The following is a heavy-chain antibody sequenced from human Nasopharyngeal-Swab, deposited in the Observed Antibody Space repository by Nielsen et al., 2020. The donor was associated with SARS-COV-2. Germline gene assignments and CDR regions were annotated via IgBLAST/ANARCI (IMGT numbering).Heavy chain of an antibody. CDR2: ISSSGSTI. V-gene: IGHV3-48*03. CDR1: GFTFSSYE. CDR3: ARVPGFGEFY. D-gene: IGHD3-10*01. Sequence: GGSLRLSCAASGFTFSSYEMNWVRQAPGKGLEWVSYISSSGSTIYYADSVKGRFTISRDNAKSSLYLQMNSLRAEDTAVYYCARVPGFGEFYWGQGTLVTVSS. J-gene: IGHJ4*02.